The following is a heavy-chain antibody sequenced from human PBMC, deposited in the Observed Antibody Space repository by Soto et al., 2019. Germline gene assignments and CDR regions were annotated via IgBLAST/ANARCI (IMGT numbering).Heavy chain of an antibody. CDR2: ISGSGGST. D-gene: IGHD3-22*01. CDR3: ATLKRQPAITGILVATHYFGY. Sequence: GWSLRLSCAASGFTFSSYAMSLVRQAPGKGLEWGSSISGSGGSTRYADCVMGRFTISRDNSKNTLSLQMNTLTVEDTAIYYCATLKRQPAITGILVATHYFGYCEKGALVTICS. CDR1: GFTFSSYA. V-gene: IGHV3-23*01. J-gene: IGHJ4*02.